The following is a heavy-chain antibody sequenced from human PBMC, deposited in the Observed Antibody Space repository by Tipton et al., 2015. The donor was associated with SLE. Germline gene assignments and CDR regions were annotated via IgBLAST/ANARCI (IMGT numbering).Heavy chain of an antibody. CDR1: GGSISSYY. Sequence: LRLSCTVSGGSISSYYWSWIRQPPGKGLEWIGYIYYSGSTNYNPSLKSRVTISVDTSKNQFSLILSSVTAADTAGYYCARDSGWYYFDYWGQGTLVTVSS. CDR3: ARDSGWYYFDY. D-gene: IGHD6-19*01. V-gene: IGHV4-59*01. CDR2: IYYSGST. J-gene: IGHJ4*02.